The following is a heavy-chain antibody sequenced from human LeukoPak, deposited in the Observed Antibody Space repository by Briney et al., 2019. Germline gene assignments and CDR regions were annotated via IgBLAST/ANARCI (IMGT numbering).Heavy chain of an antibody. CDR1: GFTFSSYW. CDR2: IKQDGSEK. CDR3: ARTHQSGSRPRSGPNWFDP. V-gene: IGHV3-7*01. D-gene: IGHD6-19*01. J-gene: IGHJ5*02. Sequence: GGSLRLSCAASGFTFSSYWMSWVRQAPGKGLEWVANIKQDGSEKYYADSVKGRFTISRDNSKNTLYLQMNSLRAEDTAVYYCARTHQSGSRPRSGPNWFDPWGQGTLVTVSS.